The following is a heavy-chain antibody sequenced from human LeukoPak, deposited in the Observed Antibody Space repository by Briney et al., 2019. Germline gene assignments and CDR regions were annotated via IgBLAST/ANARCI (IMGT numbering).Heavy chain of an antibody. D-gene: IGHD1-1*01. Sequence: GPLRLSCAASGFTFSSYAVSWVRQAPGKGLEWIGSFSCSGGTYYNPSLKSRVTISVDTSKSQFSLYMDSVTAADTAVYYCARDWNRYAYWGQGTLVTVSS. CDR2: FSCSGGT. CDR3: ARDWNRYAY. J-gene: IGHJ4*02. CDR1: GFTFSSYA. V-gene: IGHV4-39*07.